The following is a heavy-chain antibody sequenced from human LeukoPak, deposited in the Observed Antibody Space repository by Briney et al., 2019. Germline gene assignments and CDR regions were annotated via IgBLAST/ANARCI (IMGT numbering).Heavy chain of an antibody. Sequence: GGSLRLSCAASGFTFSSYWMSWVRQAPGKGLEWVANIKQDGSEKYYVDSVKGRFTISRDNAKNSLYLQMNSLRAEDTAVYYCAREGGSRITMILGYWGQGTLVTVSS. V-gene: IGHV3-7*01. D-gene: IGHD3-22*01. J-gene: IGHJ4*02. CDR1: GFTFSSYW. CDR3: AREGGSRITMILGY. CDR2: IKQDGSEK.